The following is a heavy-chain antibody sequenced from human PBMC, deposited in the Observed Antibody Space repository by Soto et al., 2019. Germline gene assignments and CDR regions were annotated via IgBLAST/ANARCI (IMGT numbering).Heavy chain of an antibody. Sequence: GGSLRLSCAASGFTFSSYGMHWVRKAPGKGLEWVAIISYDGSDKYYADSVKGRFTISRDNSKNTVYLQMNSLRTEDTAVYYCAKEGIGSGIYSYFDYWGQGTLVIVSS. V-gene: IGHV3-30*18. CDR3: AKEGIGSGIYSYFDY. D-gene: IGHD1-26*01. CDR1: GFTFSSYG. J-gene: IGHJ4*02. CDR2: ISYDGSDK.